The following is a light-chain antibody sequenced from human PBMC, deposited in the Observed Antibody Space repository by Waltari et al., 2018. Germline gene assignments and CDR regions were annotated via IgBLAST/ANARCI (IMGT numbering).Light chain of an antibody. CDR1: QGINNY. J-gene: IGKJ1*01. V-gene: IGKV1-17*03. CDR2: YTS. Sequence: DIQMTQSPSAMSASVGDRVTITCRASQGINNYLAWFQQEPGKVPKRLVYYTSSLQSGVPSRFSGSGSGTEFTLTISSLQPEDFATYYCQQYLLFWTFGQGTRVEIK. CDR3: QQYLLFWT.